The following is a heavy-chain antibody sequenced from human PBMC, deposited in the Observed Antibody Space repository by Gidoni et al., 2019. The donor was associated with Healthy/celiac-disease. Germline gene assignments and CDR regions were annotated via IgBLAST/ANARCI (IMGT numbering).Heavy chain of an antibody. CDR1: GFTFSSYG. CDR2: IWYDGSNK. Sequence: QVQLVESGGGVVQPGRSLRLSCAASGFTFSSYGMHWVRQAPGKGLEWVAVIWYDGSNKYYADSVKGRFTISRDNSKNTLYLQMNSLRAEDTAVYYCAREGAEQWLVSYQGLDYWGQGTLVTVSS. D-gene: IGHD6-19*01. CDR3: AREGAEQWLVSYQGLDY. V-gene: IGHV3-33*08. J-gene: IGHJ4*02.